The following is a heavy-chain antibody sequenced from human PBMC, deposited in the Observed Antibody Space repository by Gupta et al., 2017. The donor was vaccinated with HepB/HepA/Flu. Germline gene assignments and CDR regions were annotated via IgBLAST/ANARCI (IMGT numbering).Heavy chain of an antibody. CDR1: GGTFSRYA. D-gene: IGHD6-6*01. CDR2: IIPTFATA. V-gene: IGHV1-69*06. Sequence: QVQLVQSGAEVKEPGSSVKVSCKASGGTFSRYAISWVRQVPGQGLEWMGGIIPTFATAFHAQKFQGRVIITADKSTSTAYMELSSLRSEDTAVYYCVRTAYSTSRIFYFDFWGQGTLVTVSS. CDR3: VRTAYSTSRIFYFDF. J-gene: IGHJ4*02.